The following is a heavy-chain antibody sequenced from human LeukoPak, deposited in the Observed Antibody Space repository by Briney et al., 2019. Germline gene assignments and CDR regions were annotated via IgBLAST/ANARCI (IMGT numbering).Heavy chain of an antibody. D-gene: IGHD6-13*01. CDR3: ATHAGSRKYYFDY. CDR2: IYYSGST. CDR1: GGSISSYY. J-gene: IGHJ4*02. Sequence: SETLSLTCTVSGGSISSYYWSWIRQPPGKGLEWIGYIYYSGSTNYNPSLKSRVTISVDTSKNQFSLKLSSVTAADTAVYYCATHAGSRKYYFDYWGQGTLVTVSS. V-gene: IGHV4-59*01.